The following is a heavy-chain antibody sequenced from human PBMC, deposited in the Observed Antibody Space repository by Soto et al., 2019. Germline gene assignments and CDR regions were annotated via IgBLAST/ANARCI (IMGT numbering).Heavy chain of an antibody. J-gene: IGHJ5*02. D-gene: IGHD6-13*01. Sequence: GGSLRLSCAASGFTFSSYAMHWVRQAPGKGLEWVAVISYDGNNKYYADSVKGRFTISRDNSKNTLYLQMNSLRAEDTAVYYCVRVIAAAGTGNNWFDPWGQGTLVTVSS. CDR1: GFTFSSYA. V-gene: IGHV3-30-3*01. CDR2: ISYDGNNK. CDR3: VRVIAAAGTGNNWFDP.